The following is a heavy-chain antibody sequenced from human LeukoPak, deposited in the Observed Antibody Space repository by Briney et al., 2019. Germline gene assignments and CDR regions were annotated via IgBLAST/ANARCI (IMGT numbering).Heavy chain of an antibody. CDR1: GYTFTGYY. J-gene: IGHJ6*02. Sequence: ASVKVSCKASGYTFTGYYMHWVRQAPGQGLEWMGRINPNSGGTNYAQKFQGRVTMTRDTSISTAYMELSRLRSDDTAVYYCARDLTLDDYYYGMDVWGQGTTVTVSS. CDR2: INPNSGGT. D-gene: IGHD3/OR15-3a*01. V-gene: IGHV1-2*06. CDR3: ARDLTLDDYYYGMDV.